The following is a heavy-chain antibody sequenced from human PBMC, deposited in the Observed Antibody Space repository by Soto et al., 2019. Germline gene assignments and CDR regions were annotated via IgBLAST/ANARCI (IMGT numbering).Heavy chain of an antibody. Sequence: EVKLLESGGDLVQPGGSLRLSCAASGFTFNNYAMNWVRQAPGKGLEWVSSVSGNGGSTKYADSVKGRFTISRDNSKNTVSLQMSSLRGDDTAVYYCARKGRRFLVLDVWGKGATVTVSS. CDR3: ARKGRRFLVLDV. V-gene: IGHV3-23*01. CDR1: GFTFNNYA. CDR2: VSGNGGST. D-gene: IGHD3-3*01. J-gene: IGHJ6*04.